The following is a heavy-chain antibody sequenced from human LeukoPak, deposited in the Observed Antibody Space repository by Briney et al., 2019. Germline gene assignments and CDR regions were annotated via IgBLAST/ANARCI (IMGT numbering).Heavy chain of an antibody. CDR2: IYYSGST. D-gene: IGHD2/OR15-2a*01. Sequence: PSEILSLTCTVSGGSISSGDYYWSWIRQPPGKGLEWIGYIYYSGSTYYNPSLKSRVTISVDTSKNQFSLKLSSVTAADTAVYYCARDESEYDAFDIWGQGTMVTVSS. CDR3: ARDESEYDAFDI. V-gene: IGHV4-30-4*01. CDR1: GGSISSGDYY. J-gene: IGHJ3*02.